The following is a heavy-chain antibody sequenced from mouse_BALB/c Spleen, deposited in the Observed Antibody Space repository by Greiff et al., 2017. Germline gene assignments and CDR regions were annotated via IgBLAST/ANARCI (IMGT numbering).Heavy chain of an antibody. Sequence: QVQLQQPGAEPVKPGASVKLSCQASGYTFTSYWMHWVKQRPGQGLEWIGEIDPSDSYTNYNQKFKGKATLTVDKSSSTAYMQLSSLTSEDSAVYYCARGGNTTGDIDYWGQGTTLTVSS. CDR1: GYTFTSYW. V-gene: IGHV1-69*02. CDR2: IDPSDSYT. J-gene: IGHJ2*01. CDR3: ARGGNTTGDIDY. D-gene: IGHD2-12*01.